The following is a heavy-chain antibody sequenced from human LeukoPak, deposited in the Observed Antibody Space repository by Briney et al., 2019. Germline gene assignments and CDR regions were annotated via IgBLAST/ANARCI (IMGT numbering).Heavy chain of an antibody. J-gene: IGHJ3*02. D-gene: IGHD4-23*01. Sequence: SETLSLTCTVSGGSISSGGYYWSWIRQPPGKGLEWIGYIYHSGSTYYNPSLKSRVTISVDRSKNQFSLKLSSVTAADTAVYYCASSTTVVTQNTRAFDIWGQGTMVTVSS. CDR1: GGSISSGGYY. V-gene: IGHV4-30-2*01. CDR3: ASSTTVVTQNTRAFDI. CDR2: IYHSGST.